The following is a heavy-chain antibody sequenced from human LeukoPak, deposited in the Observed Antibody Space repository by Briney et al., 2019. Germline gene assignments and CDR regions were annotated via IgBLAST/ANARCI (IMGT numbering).Heavy chain of an antibody. D-gene: IGHD3-3*01. CDR1: GFIFSIYG. V-gene: IGHV3-48*01. Sequence: PGGSLRLSCAASGFIFSIYGMNWVRQAPGKGPEWVSYIDARSGITYYADSVQGRFTLSRDNARESVFLQMDSLRVDDTAVYYCARTYDFGRGPPGDAFDNWGPGTWVIVSS. CDR3: ARTYDFGRGPPGDAFDN. CDR2: IDARSGIT. J-gene: IGHJ3*02.